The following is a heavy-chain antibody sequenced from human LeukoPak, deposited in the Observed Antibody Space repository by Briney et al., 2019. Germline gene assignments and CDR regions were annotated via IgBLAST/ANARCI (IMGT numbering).Heavy chain of an antibody. CDR3: ARGELRSYYYYYGMDV. V-gene: IGHV4-39*07. D-gene: IGHD3-10*01. Sequence: SETLSLTCTVSGGSISSSSYYWGWIRQPPGKGLEWIGSIYYSGSTYYNPSLKSRVTISVDTSKNQFSLKLSSVTAADTAVYYCARGELRSYYYYYGMDVWGQGTTVTVSS. CDR1: GGSISSSSYY. CDR2: IYYSGST. J-gene: IGHJ6*02.